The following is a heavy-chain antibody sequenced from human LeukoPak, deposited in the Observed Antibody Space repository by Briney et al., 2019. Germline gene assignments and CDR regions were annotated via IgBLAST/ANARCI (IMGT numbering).Heavy chain of an antibody. V-gene: IGHV3-30-3*01. Sequence: PGGSLRLSCAASGFTFSSYAMHWVRQAPGKGLEWVAVISYDGSNKYYADSVKGRFTISRDNSKNTLYLQMNSLRAEDTAVYYCARDHDSSGYYYVYFDCWGQGTLVTVSS. D-gene: IGHD3-22*01. CDR1: GFTFSSYA. CDR3: ARDHDSSGYYYVYFDC. J-gene: IGHJ4*02. CDR2: ISYDGSNK.